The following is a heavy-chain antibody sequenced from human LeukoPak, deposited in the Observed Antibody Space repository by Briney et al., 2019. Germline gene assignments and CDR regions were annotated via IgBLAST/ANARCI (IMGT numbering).Heavy chain of an antibody. V-gene: IGHV1-18*01. J-gene: IGHJ3*02. CDR1: GYTFTSYG. CDR2: ISAYNGNT. Sequence: AASVKASCKASGYTFTSYGVSWVRQAPGQGVEWMGWISAYNGNTNYAQKLQGRVTMTTDTSTSTAYMELRSLRSDDTAVYYCARDRVDHSSSWYLGAFDIWGQGTMVTVSS. CDR3: ARDRVDHSSSWYLGAFDI. D-gene: IGHD6-13*01.